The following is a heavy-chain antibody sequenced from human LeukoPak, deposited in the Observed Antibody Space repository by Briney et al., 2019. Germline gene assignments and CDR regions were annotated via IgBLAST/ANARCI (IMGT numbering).Heavy chain of an antibody. Sequence: GGSLRLSCAASGFTVSSNYMSWVRQAPGKGLEWVSVIYSGGSTYYADSVKGRFTISRDNSKNTLYLQMNSLRAEDTAVYYCAKDLPINWNDGYWGQGTLVTVSS. CDR1: GFTVSSNY. J-gene: IGHJ4*02. D-gene: IGHD1-20*01. V-gene: IGHV3-66*01. CDR3: AKDLPINWNDGY. CDR2: IYSGGST.